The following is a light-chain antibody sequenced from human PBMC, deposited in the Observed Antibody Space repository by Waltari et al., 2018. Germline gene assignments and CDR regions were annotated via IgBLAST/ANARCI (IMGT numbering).Light chain of an antibody. CDR1: QSISTS. V-gene: IGKV1-39*01. J-gene: IGKJ1*01. CDR3: QQSYTSPWT. Sequence: DIQVTQSPSSLSASVGDRVTITCRTSQSISTSLNWYQQKPGKPPKLLIFAASALQSGVSSRFSCSGSQTDFTLTIRNLQPEDFATYYCQQSYTSPWTFGQGTKVEIK. CDR2: AAS.